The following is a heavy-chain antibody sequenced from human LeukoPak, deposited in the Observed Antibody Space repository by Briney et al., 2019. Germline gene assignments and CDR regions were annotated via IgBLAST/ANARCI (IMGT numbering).Heavy chain of an antibody. CDR1: GFTFSSYG. CDR3: AKEERFLEWLWGSYFDY. J-gene: IGHJ4*02. CDR2: IWYDGSNK. V-gene: IGHV3-30*02. D-gene: IGHD3-3*01. Sequence: GGSLRLSCAASGFTFSSYGMHWVRQAPGKGLEWVAVIWYDGSNKYYADSVKGRFTISRDNSKNTLYLQMNSLRAEDTAVYYCAKEERFLEWLWGSYFDYWGQGTLVTVSS.